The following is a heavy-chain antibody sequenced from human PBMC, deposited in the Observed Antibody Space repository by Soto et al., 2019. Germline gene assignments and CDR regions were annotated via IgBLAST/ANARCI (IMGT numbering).Heavy chain of an antibody. D-gene: IGHD6-6*01. V-gene: IGHV3-15*01. Sequence: GGSLRLSCAASGFTFSNAWMSWVRQAPGKGLEWVGRIKSKTDGGTTGYAAPVKGRFTISRDDSKNTLYLQMNSLKTEDTAVYYCTTDLSSSSVRLRYYYYGMDVWGQGTAVTVSS. CDR2: IKSKTDGGTT. CDR3: TTDLSSSSVRLRYYYYGMDV. J-gene: IGHJ6*02. CDR1: GFTFSNAW.